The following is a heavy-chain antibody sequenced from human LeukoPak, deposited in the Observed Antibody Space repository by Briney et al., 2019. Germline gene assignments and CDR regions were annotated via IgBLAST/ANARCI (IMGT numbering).Heavy chain of an antibody. J-gene: IGHJ4*02. Sequence: PGGSLRLSCVASGFTFSDFYMDWVRQAPGKGLEWVAVISYDGSNKYYADSVKGRFTISRDNSKNTLYLQMNSLRAEDTAVYYCAKDEDGDGDYFDYWGQGTLVTVSS. D-gene: IGHD4-17*01. V-gene: IGHV3-30*18. CDR1: GFTFSDFY. CDR3: AKDEDGDGDYFDY. CDR2: ISYDGSNK.